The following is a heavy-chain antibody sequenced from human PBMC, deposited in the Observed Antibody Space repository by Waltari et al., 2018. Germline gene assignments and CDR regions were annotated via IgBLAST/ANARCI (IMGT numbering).Heavy chain of an antibody. Sequence: EVPLVESGGGLVQPGGSLRLSCAASGFTFSSYWMHWVRPAPGKERVWVSRINSEGSSTSYADSVKGRFTISRDNAKNTLYLQMNSLRAEDTAVYYCARDGGIGAFDIWGQGTMVTVSS. CDR3: ARDGGIGAFDI. CDR2: INSEGSST. J-gene: IGHJ3*02. V-gene: IGHV3-74*01. D-gene: IGHD3-3*01. CDR1: GFTFSSYW.